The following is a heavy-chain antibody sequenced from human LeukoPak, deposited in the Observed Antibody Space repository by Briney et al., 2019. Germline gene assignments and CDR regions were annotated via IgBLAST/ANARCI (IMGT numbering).Heavy chain of an antibody. D-gene: IGHD1-20*01. J-gene: IGHJ5*02. CDR1: GFTLSRYG. CDR3: ARDPVVTGTTDRHLFDP. V-gene: IGHV3-33*01. Sequence: GGSLRLSCAAWGFTLSRYGMHWVRQAPGKGVGGVAVIWYDGSNKYYADSEKGRFNISRDNSKNTLYLQMNSLRAEDTAVYYCARDPVVTGTTDRHLFDPWGQGTLVTVSS. CDR2: IWYDGSNK.